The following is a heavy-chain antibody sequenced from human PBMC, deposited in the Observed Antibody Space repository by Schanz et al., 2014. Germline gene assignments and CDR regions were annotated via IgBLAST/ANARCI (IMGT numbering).Heavy chain of an antibody. CDR3: ARSPGDFPGWFDS. J-gene: IGHJ5*01. Sequence: QVLQVQSGSELKKPGTSVKVSCKASGYTFTSYGINWVRQAPGQGLEWMGWISAYNGNTNYAQKLQGRVTMTTDTTTRAACMELRSRRSDDTAVYCCARSPGDFPGWFDSWGQGTLVTVSS. CDR2: ISAYNGNT. V-gene: IGHV1-18*01. CDR1: GYTFTSYG. D-gene: IGHD4-17*01.